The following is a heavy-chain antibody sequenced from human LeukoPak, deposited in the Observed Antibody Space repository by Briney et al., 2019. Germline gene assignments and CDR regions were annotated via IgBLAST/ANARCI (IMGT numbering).Heavy chain of an antibody. J-gene: IGHJ4*02. V-gene: IGHV3-21*01. CDR2: ISSSSSYI. D-gene: IGHD6-13*01. Sequence: GGSLRLSCGASGFTFSSYAMSWVRQAPGKGLEWVSSISSSSSYIYYADSVKGRFTISRDNAKNSLYLQMNSLRAEDTAVYYCAREGSSSFDYWGQGTLVTVSS. CDR3: AREGSSSFDY. CDR1: GFTFSSYA.